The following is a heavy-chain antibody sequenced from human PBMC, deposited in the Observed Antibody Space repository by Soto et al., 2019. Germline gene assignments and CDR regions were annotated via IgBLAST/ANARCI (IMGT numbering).Heavy chain of an antibody. CDR1: GGSISTYY. J-gene: IGHJ6*02. V-gene: IGHV4-59*01. CDR3: AREVGATMLDV. Sequence: QVQLQESGPGLVKPSETLSLTCTVSGGSISTYYWTWIRQPPGKGLEWIGYIYYSGSTNYNPSLKSRVTISVDTSKNQFSLKLSSVTAADTAVYYCAREVGATMLDVWGQGTTVTVSS. D-gene: IGHD1-26*01. CDR2: IYYSGST.